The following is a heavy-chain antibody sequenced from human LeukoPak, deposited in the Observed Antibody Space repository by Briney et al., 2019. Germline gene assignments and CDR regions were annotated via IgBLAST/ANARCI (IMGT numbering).Heavy chain of an antibody. D-gene: IGHD1-7*01. CDR2: FDPEDGET. J-gene: IGHJ4*02. V-gene: IGHV1-2*02. Sequence: ASVKVSCKASGYTFTGYYMHWVRQAPGKGLEWMGGFDPEDGETIYAQKFQGRVTMTRDTSISTAYMELSRLRSDDTAVYYCARSELSYFDYWGQGTLVTVSS. CDR3: ARSELSYFDY. CDR1: GYTFTGYY.